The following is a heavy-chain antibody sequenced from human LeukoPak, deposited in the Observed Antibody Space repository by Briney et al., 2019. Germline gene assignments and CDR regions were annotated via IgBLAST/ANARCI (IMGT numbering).Heavy chain of an antibody. D-gene: IGHD6-19*01. CDR2: ISWNSGSI. V-gene: IGHV3-9*01. Sequence: SGGSLRLSCAASGFTFDDYAMHWVRQAPGKGLEWVSGISWNSGSIGYADSVKGRFTTSRDNAKNSLYLQMNSLRAEDTALYYCARPIGEFEVAGLSPIDNWGQGTLVTVSS. J-gene: IGHJ4*02. CDR3: ARPIGEFEVAGLSPIDN. CDR1: GFTFDDYA.